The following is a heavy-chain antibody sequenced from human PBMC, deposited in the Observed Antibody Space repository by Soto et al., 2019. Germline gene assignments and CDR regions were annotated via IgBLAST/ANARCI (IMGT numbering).Heavy chain of an antibody. V-gene: IGHV4-30-4*01. CDR1: GASVAGGSYY. J-gene: IGHJ5*02. CDR3: ARTTYSGYDFGL. Sequence: QVQLRESGPGLVKPSQTLSLTCSVSGASVAGGSYYWSWVRQPPGKGLEWIGYIPSRGRPFYNPSPTSRGPISADTSKNHLPLQWPSGTAADTAVYYCARTTYSGYDFGLWGQGPLVTAPS. CDR2: IPSRGRP. D-gene: IGHD5-12*01.